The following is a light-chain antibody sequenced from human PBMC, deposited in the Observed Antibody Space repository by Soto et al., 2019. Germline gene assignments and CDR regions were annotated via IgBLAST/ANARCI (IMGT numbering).Light chain of an antibody. V-gene: IGKV1-33*01. J-gene: IGKJ1*01. CDR3: QQYESYSWT. CDR2: DAS. CDR1: QDISNF. Sequence: DIQMTQSPSSLSASVGDRVTITCQASQDISNFLNWYQQKPGKAPKLLIYDASNLQTGVPSRFSGSGSGTDFTFTISSLQPEDSATYYCQQYESYSWTFGQGTKVEIK.